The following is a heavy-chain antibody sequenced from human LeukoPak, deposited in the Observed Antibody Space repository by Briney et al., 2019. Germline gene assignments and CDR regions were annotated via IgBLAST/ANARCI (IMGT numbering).Heavy chain of an antibody. Sequence: PSETLSLTCAVYGGSFSGYYWSWIRQPPGKGLEWIGEINHSGSTNYNPSLKSRVTISVDTSKNQFSLKLSSVTAADTAVYYCARDGGYCSGVTCYNHYYYMDVWGKGTTVTISS. D-gene: IGHD2-15*01. J-gene: IGHJ6*03. CDR3: ARDGGYCSGVTCYNHYYYMDV. CDR2: INHSGST. CDR1: GGSFSGYY. V-gene: IGHV4-34*01.